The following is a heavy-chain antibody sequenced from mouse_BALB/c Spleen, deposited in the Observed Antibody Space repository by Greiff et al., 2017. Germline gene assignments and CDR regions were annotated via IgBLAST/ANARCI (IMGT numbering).Heavy chain of an antibody. CDR1: GYSFTGYN. Sequence: VQLQQSGPELEKPGASVKISCKASGYSFTGYNMNWVKQSNGKSLEWIGEILPGSGSTNYNEKFKGKATFTADTSSNTAYMQLSSLTSEDSAVYYCARGGNYFDYWGQGTTLTVSS. J-gene: IGHJ2*01. CDR2: ILPGSGST. V-gene: IGHV1-9*01. CDR3: ARGGNYFDY.